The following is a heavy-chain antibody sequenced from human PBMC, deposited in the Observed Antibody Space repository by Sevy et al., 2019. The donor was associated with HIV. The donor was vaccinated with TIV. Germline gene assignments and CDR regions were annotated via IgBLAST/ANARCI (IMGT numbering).Heavy chain of an antibody. J-gene: IGHJ5*02. Sequence: SETLSLTCTVSGGSISAGTNYWAWIRQPPGKGLEWIGNIYYSGTTYYSPSLKSRVTISIDTSRSQFSLKLSSVTAADTAVYYCARIGGALGVTTVTFKGFAPWGRGPLVPVSS. CDR1: GGSISAGTNY. CDR3: ARIGGALGVTTVTFKGFAP. D-gene: IGHD4-17*01. CDR2: IYYSGTT. V-gene: IGHV4-39*01.